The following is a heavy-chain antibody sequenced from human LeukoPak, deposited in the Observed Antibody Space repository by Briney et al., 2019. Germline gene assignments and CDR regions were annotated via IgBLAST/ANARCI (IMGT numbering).Heavy chain of an antibody. Sequence: GGSLRLSCAASGFTFSSYAMSWVRQAPGKGLEWVSAISGSGGSTYYADSVKGWFTISRDNSKNTLYLQMNSLRAEDTAVYYCAKLGQYYYDSSGYYYFDYWGQGTLVTVSS. D-gene: IGHD3-22*01. CDR1: GFTFSSYA. V-gene: IGHV3-23*01. CDR3: AKLGQYYYDSSGYYYFDY. CDR2: ISGSGGST. J-gene: IGHJ4*02.